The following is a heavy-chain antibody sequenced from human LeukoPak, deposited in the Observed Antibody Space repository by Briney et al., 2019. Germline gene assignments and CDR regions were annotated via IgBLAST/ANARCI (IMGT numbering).Heavy chain of an antibody. D-gene: IGHD3-3*01. J-gene: IGHJ4*02. CDR3: AASYDFWSGSTSFDY. CDR2: IWYDGSNK. V-gene: IGHV3-33*01. CDR1: GFTFSSYG. Sequence: GGSLRLSCAASGFTFSSYGMHWVRQAPGKGLECVAVIWYDGSNKYYADSVKGRFTISRDNSKNTLYLQMNSLRAEDTAVYYCAASYDFWSGSTSFDYCGQGTLVTVSS.